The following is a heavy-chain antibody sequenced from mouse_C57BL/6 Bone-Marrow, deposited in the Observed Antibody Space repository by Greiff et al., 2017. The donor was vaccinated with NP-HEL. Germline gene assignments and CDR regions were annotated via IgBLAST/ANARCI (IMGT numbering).Heavy chain of an antibody. V-gene: IGHV2-9-1*01. Sequence: VKLVESGPGLVAPSQSLSITCTVSGFSLTSYAISWVRQPPGKGLEWLGVIWTGGGTNYNSALKSRLSISKDNSKSQVFLKMNSLQTDDTARYYCARNSDLSLLHFDYWGQGTTLTVSS. CDR3: ARNSDLSLLHFDY. J-gene: IGHJ2*01. CDR1: GFSLTSYA. CDR2: IWTGGGT. D-gene: IGHD1-1*01.